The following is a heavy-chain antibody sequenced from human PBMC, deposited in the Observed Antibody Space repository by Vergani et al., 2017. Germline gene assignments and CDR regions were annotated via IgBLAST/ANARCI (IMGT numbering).Heavy chain of an antibody. V-gene: IGHV3-30*02. CDR1: GFTLSNYD. CDR2: IQFAGSNQ. CDR3: AKHFRGWGIDY. Sequence: QVQLVESGGGVVQRGGSLRLSCATSGFTLSNYDMQWIRQGPGKGLEFVSFIQFAGSNQYYADSAKGQFTLSRDFSKNTLYLQMNSLRTDDTATYYCAKHFRGWGIDYWGQGTQVIVSS. J-gene: IGHJ4*02. D-gene: IGHD3-16*01.